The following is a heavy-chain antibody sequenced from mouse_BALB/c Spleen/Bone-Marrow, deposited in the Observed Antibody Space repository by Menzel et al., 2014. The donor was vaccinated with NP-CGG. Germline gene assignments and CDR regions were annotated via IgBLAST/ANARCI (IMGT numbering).Heavy chain of an antibody. CDR2: INPYNGGT. CDR3: ARDYDGYYFDY. CDR1: GYSFTGYT. J-gene: IGHJ2*01. Sequence: EVKLVESGPELVKPGASMKISCKASGYSFTGYTMNWVKQSHGKNLEWIGLINPYNGGTSYNQKFKGKATLTVDKSSSTAYMERLSLTSEDSAVYYCARDYDGYYFDYWGQGTTLTVSS. V-gene: IGHV1-18*01. D-gene: IGHD2-4*01.